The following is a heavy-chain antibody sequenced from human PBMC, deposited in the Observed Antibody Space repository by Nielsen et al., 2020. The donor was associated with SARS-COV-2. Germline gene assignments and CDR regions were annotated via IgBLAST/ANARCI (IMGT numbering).Heavy chain of an antibody. V-gene: IGHV3-30*04. CDR2: ISYDGSNK. CDR1: GFTFSSYA. D-gene: IGHD6-19*01. J-gene: IGHJ6*02. Sequence: GGSLRLSCAASGFTFSSYAMHWVRQAPGKGLEWVAVISYDGSNKYYADSVKGRFTIPRDNSKNTLYLQMNSLRAEDTAVYYCARVNRKSSGWLPPYYYYYGMDVWGQGTTVTVSS. CDR3: ARVNRKSSGWLPPYYYYYGMDV.